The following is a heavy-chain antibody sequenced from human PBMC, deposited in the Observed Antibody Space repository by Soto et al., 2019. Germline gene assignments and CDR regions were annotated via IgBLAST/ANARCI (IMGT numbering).Heavy chain of an antibody. CDR2: IYYSGST. Sequence: PSETLFLTCTVSGGSISSSSYYWGWIRQPPGKGLEWIGSIYYSGSTYYNPSLKSRVTISVDTSKNQFSLKLSSVTAADTAVYYCARDVDIVATAFVWFDPWGQGTLVTVSS. D-gene: IGHD5-12*01. CDR3: ARDVDIVATAFVWFDP. CDR1: GGSISSSSYY. J-gene: IGHJ5*02. V-gene: IGHV4-39*01.